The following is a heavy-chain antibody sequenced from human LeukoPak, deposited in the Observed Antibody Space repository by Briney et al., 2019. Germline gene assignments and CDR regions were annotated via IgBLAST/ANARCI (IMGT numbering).Heavy chain of an antibody. CDR1: GFTFSSYA. CDR2: ISYDGSNK. Sequence: GGSLRLSCAASGFTFSSYAMHWVRQAPGKGLEWVAVISYDGSNKYYADSVKGRFTISRDNSKNTLYLQMNSLRAEDTAVYHCARAEHIDLWGRGTLVTVSS. V-gene: IGHV3-30-3*01. CDR3: ARAEHIDL. D-gene: IGHD1/OR15-1a*01. J-gene: IGHJ2*01.